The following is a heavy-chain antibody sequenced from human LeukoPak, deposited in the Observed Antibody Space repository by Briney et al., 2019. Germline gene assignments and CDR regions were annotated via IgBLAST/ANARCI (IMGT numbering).Heavy chain of an antibody. Sequence: SETLSLTCAVSGGSISSYHWSWIRQPPGKGLEWIGYIYSNEATQYKPSLKSRVTISADTSKNQFSLNLTSVSAADTAIYYCARRNDFDIWGQGTMVTVSS. CDR1: GGSISSYH. CDR2: IYSNEAT. V-gene: IGHV4-4*08. J-gene: IGHJ3*02. CDR3: ARRNDFDI.